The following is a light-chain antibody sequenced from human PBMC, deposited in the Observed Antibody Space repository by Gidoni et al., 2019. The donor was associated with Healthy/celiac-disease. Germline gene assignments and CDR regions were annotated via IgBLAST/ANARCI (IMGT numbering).Light chain of an antibody. Sequence: SSELTQDPAVSVALGQTVRITCQGDSLRSYYASWYQQKPGQDTVLVIYGKNNRPSGIPERFSGSSSGNTASLTITGAQAEDEADYYCNARDSSGNHVVFGGGTKLTVL. V-gene: IGLV3-19*01. CDR1: SLRSYY. CDR3: NARDSSGNHVV. CDR2: GKN. J-gene: IGLJ2*01.